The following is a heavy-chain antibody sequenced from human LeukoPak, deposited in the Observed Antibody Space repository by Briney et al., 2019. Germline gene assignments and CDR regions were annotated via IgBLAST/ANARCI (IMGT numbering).Heavy chain of an antibody. CDR3: ARGKFMADYFDY. Sequence: GRSLRLSCEASGFTFSNYAMHWVRQAPGEGLEWVAVISRDGTEHYYADSVKGRLTISRDNSQSTLYLQMNSLRAEDTAVYYCARGKFMADYFDYWGQGTLVTVSS. CDR2: ISRDGTEH. CDR1: GFTFSNYA. D-gene: IGHD5-24*01. J-gene: IGHJ4*02. V-gene: IGHV3-30*04.